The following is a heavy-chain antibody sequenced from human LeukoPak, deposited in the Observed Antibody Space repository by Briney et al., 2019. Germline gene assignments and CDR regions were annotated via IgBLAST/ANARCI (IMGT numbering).Heavy chain of an antibody. CDR2: VSSSGSTI. J-gene: IGHJ4*02. Sequence: GGSPRLSCAASGFTFSDCYMSWIRQAPGKGLEWVSYVSSSGSTIYYADSVKGRFTISRDNAKNSLYLQMNSLRAEDTAVYYCARDPENSSSPLFDYWGQGTLVTVSS. V-gene: IGHV3-11*01. D-gene: IGHD6-13*01. CDR1: GFTFSDCY. CDR3: ARDPENSSSPLFDY.